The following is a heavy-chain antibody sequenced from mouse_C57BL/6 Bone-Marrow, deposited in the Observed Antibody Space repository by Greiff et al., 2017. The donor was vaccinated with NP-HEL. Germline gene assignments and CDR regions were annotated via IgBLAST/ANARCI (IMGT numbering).Heavy chain of an antibody. V-gene: IGHV5-12*01. CDR3: ARVSYWYFDV. CDR2: ISNGGGST. J-gene: IGHJ1*03. CDR1: GFTFSDYY. Sequence: EVHLVESGGGLVQPGGSLKLSCAASGFTFSDYYMYWVRQTPEKRLEWVAYISNGGGSTYYPDTVKGRFTISRDNAKNTLYLQMSHLKSEDTAMYYCARVSYWYFDVWGTGTTVTVSS.